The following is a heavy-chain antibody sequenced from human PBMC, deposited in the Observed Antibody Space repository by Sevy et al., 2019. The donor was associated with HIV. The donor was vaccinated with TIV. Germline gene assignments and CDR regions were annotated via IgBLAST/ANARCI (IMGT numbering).Heavy chain of an antibody. CDR3: ARAYCSGGRCYSLAY. Sequence: ASVKVSCKVSGYTFSTYRITWVRQAPGQGLEWMGWISPHNGDINYAQKLQGRVTMITDTSTSTAYMELRSLRSDDTAVYYCARAYCSGGRCYSLAYWGQGTLVTVSS. CDR1: GYTFSTYR. CDR2: ISPHNGDI. V-gene: IGHV1-18*01. J-gene: IGHJ4*02. D-gene: IGHD2-15*01.